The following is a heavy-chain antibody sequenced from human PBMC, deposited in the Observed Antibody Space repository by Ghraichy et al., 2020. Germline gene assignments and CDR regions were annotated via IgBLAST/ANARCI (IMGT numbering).Heavy chain of an antibody. CDR2: IYYSGST. CDR1: GGSISSGSYY. J-gene: IGHJ5*02. V-gene: IGHV4-39*01. CDR3: ARQGPNYDFWSGLGWFDP. D-gene: IGHD3-3*01. Sequence: SATLSLTCIVSGGSISSGSYYWGWIRQPPGKGLEWIGSIYYSGSTYYNPSLKSRVTISEDTSKNQFSLKLTSVTAADTAVYYCARQGPNYDFWSGLGWFDPWGQGTLVTVSS.